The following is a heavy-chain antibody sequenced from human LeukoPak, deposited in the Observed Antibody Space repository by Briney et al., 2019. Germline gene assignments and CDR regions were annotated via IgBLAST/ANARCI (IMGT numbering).Heavy chain of an antibody. CDR3: ARSSSGWYGLADD. V-gene: IGHV4-59*01. CDR2: IYDSGST. CDR1: GGSISNYY. Sequence: PSETLSLTCTVSGGSISNYYWSWIRQPPGKGLEWIGYIYDSGSTNYNPSLKSRVTLSVDTSKNQFSLKVRSVTAADTAVYYCARSSSGWYGLADDWGQGTLVTVSS. D-gene: IGHD6-19*01. J-gene: IGHJ4*02.